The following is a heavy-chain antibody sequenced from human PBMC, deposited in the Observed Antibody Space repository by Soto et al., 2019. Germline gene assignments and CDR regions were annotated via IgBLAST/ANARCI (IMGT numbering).Heavy chain of an antibody. CDR2: IYYSGST. Sequence: SETLSLTCTVSGGSISSYYWSWIRQPPGKGLEWIGYIYYSGSTNYNPSLKSRVTISVDTSKNQFSLKLSSVTAADTAVYYCARDPAKIPDYWGQGTLVTVSS. J-gene: IGHJ4*02. CDR1: GGSISSYY. V-gene: IGHV4-59*12. D-gene: IGHD2-2*02. CDR3: ARDPAKIPDY.